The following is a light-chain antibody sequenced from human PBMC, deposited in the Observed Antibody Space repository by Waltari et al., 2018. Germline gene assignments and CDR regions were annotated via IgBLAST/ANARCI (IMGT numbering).Light chain of an antibody. V-gene: IGKV3-20*01. CDR1: QSVSKY. CDR2: GAS. Sequence: IVLTQSPGTLSLSPGDRAILSCRARQSVSKYLAWYQQKPGQSPRILIYGASSRATGIPDRFSGSGSGTDFSLTISRLEPEDFAVYYCQQYVSLPATFGQGTKVEIE. J-gene: IGKJ1*01. CDR3: QQYVSLPAT.